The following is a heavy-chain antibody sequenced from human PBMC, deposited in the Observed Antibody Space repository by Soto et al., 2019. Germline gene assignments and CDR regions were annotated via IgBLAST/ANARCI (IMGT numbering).Heavy chain of an antibody. V-gene: IGHV3-23*01. Sequence: GGSLRLSCAASGFTFSSYAMSWVRQAPGKGLEWVSAISGSGGSTYYADSVKGRVTISRDNSKNTLYLQMNCLRAEDTAVYYCANGPTLDIEVVPADPNAFDIWGQGTMVTVSS. CDR1: GFTFSSYA. CDR2: ISGSGGST. J-gene: IGHJ3*02. CDR3: ANGPTLDIEVVPADPNAFDI. D-gene: IGHD2-2*03.